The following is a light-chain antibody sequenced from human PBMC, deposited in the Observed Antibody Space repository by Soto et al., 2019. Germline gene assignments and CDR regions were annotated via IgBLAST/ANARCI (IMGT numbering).Light chain of an antibody. CDR1: SSDVGSYDF. CDR2: EGI. CDR3: CSFAGDYTRV. Sequence: QSALTQPASVCGSPGQSITISCSGTSSDVGSYDFVSWYKHHPHKDPKLLIYEGIKRPSGVSGRVSGFKSANTASLTVSGLQAEDEAHYYCCSFAGDYTRVFGRGTKVTVL. J-gene: IGLJ2*01. V-gene: IGLV2-23*01.